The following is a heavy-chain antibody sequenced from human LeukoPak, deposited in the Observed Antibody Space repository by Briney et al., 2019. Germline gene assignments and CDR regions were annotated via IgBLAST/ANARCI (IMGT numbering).Heavy chain of an antibody. J-gene: IGHJ4*02. CDR2: INPNSGGT. Sequence: GASVKVSCKASGYTFTGYYMHWVRQAPGPGREWMGWINPNSGGTNYAQKFQGRVTMTRGTSISTAYMELSRLRSDDTAVYYCARGREAAMVTPQVDYWGQGTLVTVSS. CDR1: GYTFTGYY. CDR3: ARGREAAMVTPQVDY. D-gene: IGHD5-18*01. V-gene: IGHV1-2*02.